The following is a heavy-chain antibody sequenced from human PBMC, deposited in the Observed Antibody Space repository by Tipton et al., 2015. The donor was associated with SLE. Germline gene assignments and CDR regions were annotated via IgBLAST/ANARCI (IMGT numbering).Heavy chain of an antibody. V-gene: IGHV3-9*01. J-gene: IGHJ3*02. CDR2: ISWNSGTI. D-gene: IGHD3-22*01. Sequence: SLRLSCTASGFTFDDYAMHWVRRAPGKGLEWVSGISWNSGTIDYADSVKGRFTISRDNAKNSLYLQMKSLRPEDTALYYCAATRESSGFYPLAGGGFEIWGQGTLVTASS. CDR3: AATRESSGFYPLAGGGFEI. CDR1: GFTFDDYA.